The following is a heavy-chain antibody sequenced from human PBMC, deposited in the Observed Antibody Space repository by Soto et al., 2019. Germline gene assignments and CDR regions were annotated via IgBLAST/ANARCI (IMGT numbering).Heavy chain of an antibody. D-gene: IGHD4-17*01. Sequence: PSDTLSLTCTVSGGSISSYYWSWIRQPPGKGLKWIGYIYYSGSTNYNPSLKSRVTISVDTSKNQFSLKLSSVTAADTAVYYCARRYGVSFDYWGQGTLVTVSS. V-gene: IGHV4-59*08. CDR1: GGSISSYY. J-gene: IGHJ4*02. CDR2: IYYSGST. CDR3: ARRYGVSFDY.